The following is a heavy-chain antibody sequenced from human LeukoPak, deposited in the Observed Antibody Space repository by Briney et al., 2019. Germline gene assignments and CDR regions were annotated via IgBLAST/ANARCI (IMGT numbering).Heavy chain of an antibody. D-gene: IGHD6-13*01. V-gene: IGHV5-10-1*01. CDR2: IDPSDSYT. J-gene: IGHJ4*02. CDR3: ARQASQPGIAAAGTLDY. CDR1: GYSFTSYW. Sequence: GESLQISCKGSGYSFTSYWISWVRQLPGKGLEWMGRIDPSDSYTNYSPSSQGHVTISADKSISTAYLQWSSLKASDTAMYYCARQASQPGIAAAGTLDYWGQGTLVTVSS.